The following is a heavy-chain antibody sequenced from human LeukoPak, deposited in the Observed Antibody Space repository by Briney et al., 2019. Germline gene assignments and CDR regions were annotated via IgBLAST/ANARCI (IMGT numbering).Heavy chain of an antibody. Sequence: ASVTVSCKVSGNSLSELSIQWGRQAPGKGRECMGGFDPEEAKMVYAQNFQGRVTMTEDTSTQTAFMELSGLTSDDTAVYYCTTRSGDFWSGFVNWGQGTLVTVSS. D-gene: IGHD3-3*01. CDR2: FDPEEAKM. J-gene: IGHJ4*02. V-gene: IGHV1-24*01. CDR3: TTRSGDFWSGFVN. CDR1: GNSLSELS.